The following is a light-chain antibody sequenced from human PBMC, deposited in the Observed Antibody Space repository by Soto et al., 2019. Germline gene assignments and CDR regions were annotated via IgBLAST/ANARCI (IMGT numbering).Light chain of an antibody. Sequence: EIVMTQSPATLSVSPGERATLSCRASQSVSRNLAWYQQKPGQAPRRLIYGASTRDTGIPARFSGSGSGTEFILTISSLQSEDFAVYYCNQENNWPPYTFGQGTKLEIK. J-gene: IGKJ2*01. CDR3: NQENNWPPYT. V-gene: IGKV3-15*01. CDR1: QSVSRN. CDR2: GAS.